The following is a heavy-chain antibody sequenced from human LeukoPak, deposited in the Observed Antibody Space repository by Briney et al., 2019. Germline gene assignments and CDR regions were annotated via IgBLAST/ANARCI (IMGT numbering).Heavy chain of an antibody. D-gene: IGHD2-2*01. J-gene: IGHJ6*03. V-gene: IGHV3-23*01. CDR3: AKDLYCSSTSCRTDYYYYYMDV. CDR1: GFTFSSYE. Sequence: PGGSLRLSCAASGFTFSSYEMNWVRQAPGKGLEWVSAISGSGGSTYYADSVKGRFTISRDNSKNTLYLQMNSLRAEDTAVYYCAKDLYCSSTSCRTDYYYYYMDVWGKGTTVTISS. CDR2: ISGSGGST.